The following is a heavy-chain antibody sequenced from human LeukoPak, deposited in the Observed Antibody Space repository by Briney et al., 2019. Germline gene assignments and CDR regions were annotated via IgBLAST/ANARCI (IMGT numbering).Heavy chain of an antibody. CDR3: ARSKGYCSSTSCYPWFDP. V-gene: IGHV1-2*02. CDR2: INPNSGGT. J-gene: IGHJ5*02. CDR1: GYTFTGYY. D-gene: IGHD2-2*01. Sequence: ASVKVSCKASGYTFTGYYLHWVRQAPGQGLEWMGWINPNSGGTNYAQKFQGRVTMTRDTSISTAYMELSRLRSDDTAVYCCARSKGYCSSTSCYPWFDPWGQGTLVTVSS.